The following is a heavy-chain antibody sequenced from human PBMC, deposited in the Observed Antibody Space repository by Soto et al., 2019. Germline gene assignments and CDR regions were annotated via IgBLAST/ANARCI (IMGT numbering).Heavy chain of an antibody. J-gene: IGHJ4*02. CDR1: GFSFISFW. V-gene: IGHV3-7*01. Sequence: VESLRLSFLFSGFSFISFWMIWVRQAPGKGLECVANIKYDGSEEYYVDSLKGRFTISRDNAKNSFYLQMNSLRDEDSAVYYCVTDLNWQGHWGQGT. CDR3: VTDLNWQGH. CDR2: IKYDGSEE.